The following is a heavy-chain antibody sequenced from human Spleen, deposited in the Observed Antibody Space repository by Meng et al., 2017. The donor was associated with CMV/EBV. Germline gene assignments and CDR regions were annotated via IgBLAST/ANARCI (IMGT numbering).Heavy chain of an antibody. CDR2: ISSSSSTI. D-gene: IGHD3-10*01. J-gene: IGHJ6*02. CDR3: VREDPGDSYYAYYGMDA. V-gene: IGHV3-48*04. CDR1: GFTFSSYS. Sequence: GGSLRLSCAASGFTFSSYSMNWVRQAPGKGLEWVSYISSSSSTIYYADSVKGRFTISRDNAKKSLYLQMNSLRAEDTAVYYCVREDPGDSYYAYYGMDAWGQGTAVTVSS.